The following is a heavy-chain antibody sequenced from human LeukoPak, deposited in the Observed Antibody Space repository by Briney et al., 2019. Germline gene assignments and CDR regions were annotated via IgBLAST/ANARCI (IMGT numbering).Heavy chain of an antibody. CDR1: GFTFSTYF. J-gene: IGHJ4*02. D-gene: IGHD4-17*01. CDR2: INSDGSTT. CDR3: ARGVHYGSDY. V-gene: IGHV3-74*01. Sequence: GGSLRLSWAASGFTFSTYFMHWVRQAPGKGLVWVSRINSDGSTTSHADSVKGRFTISRDNAKNTLYLQMDSLRAEDTAVYFCARGVHYGSDYWGQGTLVTVSS.